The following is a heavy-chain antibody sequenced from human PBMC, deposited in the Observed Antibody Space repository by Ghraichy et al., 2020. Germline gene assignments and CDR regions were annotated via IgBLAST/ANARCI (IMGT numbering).Heavy chain of an antibody. V-gene: IGHV4-39*01. Sequence: SETLSLTCTVSGGSISSSSYYWGWIRQPPGKGLEWIGSIYYSGSTYYNPSLKSRVTISVDTSKNQFSLKLSSVTAADTAVYYCARLGRPRGPHDLTWGQGTLVTVSS. CDR3: ARLGRPRGPHDLT. CDR1: GGSISSSSYY. J-gene: IGHJ5*02. CDR2: IYYSGST. D-gene: IGHD1-1*01.